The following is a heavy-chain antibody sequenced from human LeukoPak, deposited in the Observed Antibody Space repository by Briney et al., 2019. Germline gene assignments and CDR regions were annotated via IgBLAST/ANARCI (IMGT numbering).Heavy chain of an antibody. J-gene: IGHJ4*02. CDR3: ARGLKPYCTNGVCYTGDF. CDR2: MNPSGRT. CDR1: GGSLSGFY. V-gene: IGHV4-34*01. D-gene: IGHD2-8*01. Sequence: SETLSLTCGVYGGSLSGFYWNWIRQPPGKGLEWIGEMNPSGRTTYNPSLKSRVSMSLDTSKNQFSLKLSSVTAADTAVYYCARGLKPYCTNGVCYTGDFWGQGTLVTVSS.